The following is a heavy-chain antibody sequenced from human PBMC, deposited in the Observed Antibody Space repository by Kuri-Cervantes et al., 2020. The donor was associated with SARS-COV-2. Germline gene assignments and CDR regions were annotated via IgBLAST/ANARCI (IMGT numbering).Heavy chain of an antibody. J-gene: IGHJ6*02. V-gene: IGHV3-21*01. CDR1: GFTFSSYS. Sequence: GESLKISCAASGFTFSSYSMNWVRQAPGKGLEWVSSISSSSSYIYYADSVKGRFTISRDNAKNSLYLQMNSLRAEDTAVYYCARGKPELERGSGYGMDVWGQGTTVTVSS. CDR3: ARGKPELERGSGYGMDV. CDR2: ISSSSSYI. D-gene: IGHD1-1*01.